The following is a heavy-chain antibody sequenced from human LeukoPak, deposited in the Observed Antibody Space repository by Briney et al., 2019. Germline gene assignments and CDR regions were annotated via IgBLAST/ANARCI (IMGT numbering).Heavy chain of an antibody. J-gene: IGHJ4*02. CDR3: ARLDLQYDVFEFDY. V-gene: IGHV4-38-2*01. CDR1: GYSISSGYY. Sequence: PSETLSLTCAVSGYSISSGYYWGWIRQPPGKGLEWIGSIYHSGSTYYNPSLKSRVTISVDTSKNQFSLKLSSVTAADTAVYYCARLDLQYDVFEFDYWGQGTLVTVSS. D-gene: IGHD4-11*01. CDR2: IYHSGST.